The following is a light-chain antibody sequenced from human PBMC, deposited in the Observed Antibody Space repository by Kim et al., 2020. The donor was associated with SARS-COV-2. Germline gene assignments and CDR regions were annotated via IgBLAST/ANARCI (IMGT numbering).Light chain of an antibody. CDR3: QQRSNWPPLT. CDR2: DAS. J-gene: IGKJ4*01. Sequence: LSPGERATLSCRASQSVSSYLAWYQQKPGQAPRLLIYDASNRATGIPARFSGSGSGTDFTLTISSLEPEDFGVYYCQQRSNWPPLTFGGGTKLEI. CDR1: QSVSSY. V-gene: IGKV3-11*01.